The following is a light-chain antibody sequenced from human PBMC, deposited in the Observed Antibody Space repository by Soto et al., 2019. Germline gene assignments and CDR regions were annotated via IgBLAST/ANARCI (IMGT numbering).Light chain of an antibody. CDR3: AAWDDSLSGRV. CDR2: RNN. Sequence: QSVLTQPPSASGTPGQRVTSSWSGSSSNIVSNYVYWYQQLPGTAPKLLIYRNNQRPSGVPDRFSGSKSGTSASLAISGLRSEDEADYYCAAWDDSLSGRVFGGGTTVTVL. CDR1: SSNIVSNY. V-gene: IGLV1-47*01. J-gene: IGLJ2*01.